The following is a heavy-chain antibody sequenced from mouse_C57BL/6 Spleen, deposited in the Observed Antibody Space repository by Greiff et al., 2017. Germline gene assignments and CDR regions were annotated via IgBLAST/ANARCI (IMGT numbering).Heavy chain of an antibody. V-gene: IGHV14-4*01. CDR3: TTCTGYFDY. Sequence: VQLQQSGAELVRPGASVKLSCTASGFNIKDDYMHWVKQRPEQGLEWIGWIDPENGDTEYASKFQGKATITADTSSNTAYLQLSSLTSEDTAVYYCTTCTGYFDYWGQGTTLTVSS. J-gene: IGHJ2*01. D-gene: IGHD4-1*01. CDR1: GFNIKDDY. CDR2: IDPENGDT.